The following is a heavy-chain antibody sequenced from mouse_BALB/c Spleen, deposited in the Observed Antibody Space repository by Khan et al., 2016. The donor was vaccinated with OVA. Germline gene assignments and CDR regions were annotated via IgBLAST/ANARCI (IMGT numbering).Heavy chain of an antibody. CDR3: ARTNYYGYAVDY. Sequence: QLEESGPGLVKPSQSLTLTCTVTGYSITTNYACYWNRQFPGNKLEWMGYISYSGSTSYNPSLKSRISITRDTSNNQSFLQLNSVTTEDTATYYCARTNYYGYAVDYWGQGTSVTVSS. J-gene: IGHJ4*01. D-gene: IGHD1-1*01. V-gene: IGHV3-2*02. CDR1: GYSITTNYA. CDR2: ISYSGST.